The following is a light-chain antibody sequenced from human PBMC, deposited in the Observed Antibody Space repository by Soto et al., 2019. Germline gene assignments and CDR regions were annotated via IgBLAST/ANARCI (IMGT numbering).Light chain of an antibody. V-gene: IGLV1-44*01. Sequence: QSVLTQPPSVSAAPGQTVTISCSGSSSNMGSITVNWYQVLPGTAPKLLIYSNDQRPSGVPDRFSGSKSGTSASLAISGLQSEDEADYFCATWDVSLSGWVFGGGTKLTVL. J-gene: IGLJ3*02. CDR2: SND. CDR1: SSNMGSIT. CDR3: ATWDVSLSGWV.